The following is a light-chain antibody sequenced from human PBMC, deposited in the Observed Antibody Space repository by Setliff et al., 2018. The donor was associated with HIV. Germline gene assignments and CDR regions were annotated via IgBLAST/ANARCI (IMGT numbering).Light chain of an antibody. Sequence: DIVMTQSPDFLAVSLGERATINCKSSRSILYNSDNKNYFAWYQQKPGQPPKLIIHWASTRVSGVPDRFSGSGSGTDFTLTTSSLQAEDVAVYYCQQYYTAPMTFGGGTKVDIK. CDR1: RSILYNSDNKNY. J-gene: IGKJ4*01. CDR3: QQYYTAPMT. V-gene: IGKV4-1*01. CDR2: WAS.